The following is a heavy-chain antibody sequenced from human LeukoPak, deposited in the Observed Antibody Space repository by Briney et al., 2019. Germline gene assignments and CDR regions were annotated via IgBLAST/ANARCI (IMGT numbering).Heavy chain of an antibody. J-gene: IGHJ4*02. CDR3: AKRGVVIRVILVGFHKEAYYFDS. V-gene: IGHV3-23*01. CDR1: GITLSNSG. Sequence: GGSLRLSCAVSGITLSNSGMSWVRQAPGKGLEWVAGISGSGGGTYYADSVKGRFTLSRDKPKNTPYLQMNSLRAADTAVYFCAKRGVVIRVILVGFHKEAYYFDSWGQGALVTVSS. CDR2: ISGSGGGT. D-gene: IGHD3-22*01.